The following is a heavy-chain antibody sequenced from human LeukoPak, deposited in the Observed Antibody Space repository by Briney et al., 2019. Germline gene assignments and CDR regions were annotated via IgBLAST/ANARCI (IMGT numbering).Heavy chain of an antibody. V-gene: IGHV4-38-2*02. CDR1: GYSISSGYY. J-gene: IGHJ5*02. CDR3: ARGLQPSGTTGNWFDP. CDR2: IYHSGST. Sequence: SETLSLTCTVSGYSISSGYYWGWIRQPPGKGLEWIGSIYHSGSTYYNPSLRRRVTVSVDTSKNQFSLKMRSVTVADTAVYYCARGLQPSGTTGNWFDPWGQGSLVIVSS. D-gene: IGHD1-1*01.